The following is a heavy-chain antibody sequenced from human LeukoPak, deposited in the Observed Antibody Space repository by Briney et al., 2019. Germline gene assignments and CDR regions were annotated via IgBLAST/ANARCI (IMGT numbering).Heavy chain of an antibody. Sequence: GGSLRLSCAASGFTVSSNYMSWVRQAPGKGLEWVSVIYSGRSTYYADSVKGRFTISRDNSKDTLYLQMNSLRAEDTAVYYCARGSRDGYNYLHYYYMDVWGKGTTVTVSS. D-gene: IGHD5-24*01. V-gene: IGHV3-53*01. CDR1: GFTVSSNY. CDR3: ARGSRDGYNYLHYYYMDV. J-gene: IGHJ6*03. CDR2: IYSGRST.